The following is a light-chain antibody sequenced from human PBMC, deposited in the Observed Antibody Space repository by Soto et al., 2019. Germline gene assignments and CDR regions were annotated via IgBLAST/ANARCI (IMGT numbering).Light chain of an antibody. V-gene: IGKV4-1*01. Sequence: DIVMTQSPDSLAVSLVESATVNFKSSQSLLYSSNNKNYLTWYQHKPGKAPKLLIYATSILEGGVPSRFSGSVSGTDFTLTISSLQPEDFATYFCQQLTDYPITFGGGTKVDIK. CDR3: QQLTDYPIT. CDR2: ATS. CDR1: QSLLYSSNNKNY. J-gene: IGKJ4*01.